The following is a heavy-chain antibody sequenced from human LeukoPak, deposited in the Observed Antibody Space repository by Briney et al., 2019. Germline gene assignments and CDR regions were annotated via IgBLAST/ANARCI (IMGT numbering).Heavy chain of an antibody. D-gene: IGHD1-1*01. V-gene: IGHV3-23*01. J-gene: IGHJ4*02. CDR3: AKNTGTPGPRPNYFDY. CDR1: GITLSDYG. CDR2: ISDSGEIT. Sequence: GGSLRLSCAASGITLSDYGMSRVHRAPGKGLEWVSGISDSGEITFYADSVEGRFTISRDNSNNTLHLQMVSLRAEDSAVYYCAKNTGTPGPRPNYFDYWGQGTLVTVSS.